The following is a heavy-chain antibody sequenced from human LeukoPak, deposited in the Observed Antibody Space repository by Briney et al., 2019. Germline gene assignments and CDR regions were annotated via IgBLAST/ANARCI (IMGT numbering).Heavy chain of an antibody. V-gene: IGHV3-30*02. CDR1: GFTFSTYG. CDR3: AKDGRFGQLLFIDY. CDR2: IQYNGNNK. J-gene: IGHJ4*02. D-gene: IGHD3-10*01. Sequence: PGGSLRLSCAASGFTFSTYGVHWVRQAPGKRLEWVAFIQYNGNNKYHADSVKGRFTISRDNSKNTLYLQMNSLRADDTAMYYCAKDGRFGQLLFIDYWGQGTLVTVSS.